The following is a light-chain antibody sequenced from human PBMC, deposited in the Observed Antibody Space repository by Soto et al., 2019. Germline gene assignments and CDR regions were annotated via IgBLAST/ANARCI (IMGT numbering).Light chain of an antibody. Sequence: QSVLTQPPSASGTPGQRVTISCSGSSSNVGGNPVNWYQHVPTTAPKLLIYTNTQRPSGVPDRFSGSKSGTSASLAISGLXSEDEADYYCASWDDSLNGPVFGTGTKVTVL. CDR2: TNT. J-gene: IGLJ1*01. V-gene: IGLV1-44*01. CDR1: SSNVGGNP. CDR3: ASWDDSLNGPV.